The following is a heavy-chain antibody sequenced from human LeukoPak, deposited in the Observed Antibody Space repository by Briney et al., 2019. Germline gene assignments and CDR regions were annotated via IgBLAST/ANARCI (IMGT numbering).Heavy chain of an antibody. CDR1: GGSINNYY. CDR3: ARGRYCSADVCAGGDAFDI. V-gene: IGHV4-4*07. J-gene: IGHJ3*02. D-gene: IGHD2-15*01. Sequence: SETLSLTCTVSGGSINNYYWSWIRQPAGKGLEWIGRIYTRGSTNYNPSLKSRVTMSVDTSKNQFSLKLSSVTAADTAVYYCARGRYCSADVCAGGDAFDIWGQGTMDSVSS. CDR2: IYTRGST.